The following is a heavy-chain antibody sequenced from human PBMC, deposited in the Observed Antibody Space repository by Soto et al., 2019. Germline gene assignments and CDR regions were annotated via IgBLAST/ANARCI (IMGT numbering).Heavy chain of an antibody. V-gene: IGHV2-5*02. CDR1: GFSLSTSGVG. CDR2: IYWDDDK. D-gene: IGHD6-13*01. Sequence: QITLKESGPTLVKPTQTLTLTCTFSGFSLSTSGVGVGWIRQPPGKALEWLALIYWDDDKRYSPSLKSRLTIXXDXSIXQVVLTMTNMDPVDTATYYCAHYRIAAAGTFFFDYWGQGTLVTVSS. J-gene: IGHJ4*02. CDR3: AHYRIAAAGTFFFDY.